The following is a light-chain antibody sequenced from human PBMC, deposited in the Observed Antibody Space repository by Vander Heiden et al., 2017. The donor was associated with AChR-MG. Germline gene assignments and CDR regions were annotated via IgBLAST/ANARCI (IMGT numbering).Light chain of an antibody. V-gene: IGLV3-21*04. CDR3: QVWDSSSDNRV. J-gene: IGLJ3*02. CDR1: NIGSRS. Sequence: SFVLTPPPPVAVAPGKAARITCGGINIGSRSVHWYQQKPGQAPVLVIYYDNDRPSGIPERFSGSNSGNTATLTISRVEAGDEADYWCQVWDSSSDNRVFGGGTKLTVL. CDR2: YDN.